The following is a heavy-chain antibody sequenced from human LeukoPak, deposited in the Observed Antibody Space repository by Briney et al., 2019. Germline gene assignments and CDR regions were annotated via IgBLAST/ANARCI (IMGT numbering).Heavy chain of an antibody. V-gene: IGHV3-23*01. CDR3: AKAISYSSSWYYFDY. Sequence: GGSLRLSCAASGFTFSSYVMSWVRQAPGKGLEWVSGISGGGGGTYHADSVKGRFTISRDNSKNTLYLQMNSLRAEDTAVYYCAKAISYSSSWYYFDYWGQGTLVTVSS. CDR2: ISGGGGGT. CDR1: GFTFSSYV. D-gene: IGHD6-13*01. J-gene: IGHJ4*02.